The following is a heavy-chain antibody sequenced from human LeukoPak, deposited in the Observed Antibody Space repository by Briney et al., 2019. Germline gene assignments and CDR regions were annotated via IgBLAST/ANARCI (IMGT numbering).Heavy chain of an antibody. V-gene: IGHV3-48*02. Sequence: GGTLRLSCAASGFTFSSYSMNWVRQAPAKGLEWFSYISNSGTSISDSDSVKGRFTVSRDNAKNPLYLQMNILRDEDTAVYYCERFAGEDYWGQGTLVTVSS. CDR3: ERFAGEDY. J-gene: IGHJ4*02. D-gene: IGHD3-10*01. CDR1: GFTFSSYS. CDR2: ISNSGTSI.